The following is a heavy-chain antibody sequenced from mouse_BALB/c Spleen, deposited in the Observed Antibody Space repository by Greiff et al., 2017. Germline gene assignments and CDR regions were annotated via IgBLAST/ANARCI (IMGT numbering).Heavy chain of an antibody. Sequence: EVQGVESGGGLVQPGGSRKLSCAASGFTFSSFGMHWVRQAPEKGLEWVAYISSGSSTIYYADTVKGRFTISRDNPKNTLFLQMTSLRSEDTAMYYCAREDYYGSSYGFAYWGQGTLVTVSA. D-gene: IGHD1-1*01. J-gene: IGHJ3*01. V-gene: IGHV5-17*02. CDR3: AREDYYGSSYGFAY. CDR2: ISSGSSTI. CDR1: GFTFSSFG.